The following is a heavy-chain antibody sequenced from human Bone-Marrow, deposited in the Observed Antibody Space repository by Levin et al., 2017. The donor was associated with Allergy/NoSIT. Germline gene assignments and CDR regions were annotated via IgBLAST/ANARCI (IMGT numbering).Heavy chain of an antibody. D-gene: IGHD6-13*01. J-gene: IGHJ4*02. CDR2: ISSSGGNI. CDR1: GFTFSNQA. CDR3: ATGQQLLY. Sequence: GGSLRLSCAASGFTFSNQAMSWVRQAPGKGFEWLSTISSSGGNIFYVDSVRGRFTISRDNSKNTLYLQMNSLSADDTAVYYCATGQQLLYWGQGTLVTVSS. V-gene: IGHV3-23*01.